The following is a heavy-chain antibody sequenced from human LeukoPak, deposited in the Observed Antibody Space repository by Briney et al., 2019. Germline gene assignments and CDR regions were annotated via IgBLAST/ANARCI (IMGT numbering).Heavy chain of an antibody. CDR1: GGSFSGYY. D-gene: IGHD3-10*01. CDR2: IYYSGST. Sequence: KPSETLSLTCAVYGGSFSGYYWSWIRQPPGKGLEWIGYIYYSGSTNYNPSLKSRVTISVDTSKNQFSLKLSSVTAADTAVYYCARFAGWFDPWGQGTLVTVSS. V-gene: IGHV4-59*01. CDR3: ARFAGWFDP. J-gene: IGHJ5*02.